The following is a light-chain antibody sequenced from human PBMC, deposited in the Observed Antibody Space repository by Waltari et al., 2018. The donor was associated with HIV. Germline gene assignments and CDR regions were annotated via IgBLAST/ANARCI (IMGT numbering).Light chain of an antibody. CDR3: QQYNNWPPWT. V-gene: IGKV3-15*01. J-gene: IGKJ1*01. CDR2: GAS. Sequence: EIVMTQSPATLSVSPGERATLSCSASQSLGSNLAWYQQKPGQAPSLLIYGASTRATGIPSRFSGSGSGTEFTLTISNLQSEDFAIYYCQQYNNWPPWTFGQGTKVEIK. CDR1: QSLGSN.